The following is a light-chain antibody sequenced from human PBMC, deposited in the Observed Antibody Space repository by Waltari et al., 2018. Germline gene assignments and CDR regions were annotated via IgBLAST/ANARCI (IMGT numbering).Light chain of an antibody. V-gene: IGKV6-21*01. CDR3: HQTGNLPET. CDR1: QSIGSN. J-gene: IGKJ1*01. Sequence: EIVLTQSPDFQSVTPKEKVTITCRASQSIGSNLHWYQQKPGKSPRLLVKFASQSFSGVPSRFSGSGSGTDFTLTISSLEAEDAATYYCHQTGNLPETFGQGTKVEIK. CDR2: FAS.